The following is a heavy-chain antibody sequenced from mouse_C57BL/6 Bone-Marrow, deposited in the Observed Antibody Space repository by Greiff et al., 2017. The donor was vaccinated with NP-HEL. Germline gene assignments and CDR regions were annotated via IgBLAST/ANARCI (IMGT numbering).Heavy chain of an antibody. CDR3: TAYSKYYFDY. D-gene: IGHD2-5*01. CDR1: GFTFSNYW. J-gene: IGHJ2*01. Sequence: EVMLVESGGGLVQPGGSIKLSCVASGFTFSNYWMNWVRQSPEKGLEWVAQIRLKSDNYATHYAESVKGRFTISRDDSKSSVYLQMNNLRAEDTGIYYCTAYSKYYFDYWGQGTTLTVSS. V-gene: IGHV6-3*01. CDR2: IRLKSDNYAT.